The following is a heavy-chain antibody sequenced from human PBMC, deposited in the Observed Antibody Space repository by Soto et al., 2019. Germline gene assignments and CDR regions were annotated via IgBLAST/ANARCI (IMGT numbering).Heavy chain of an antibody. CDR1: GGSCSGYY. CDR2: INHSGST. J-gene: IGHJ6*02. D-gene: IGHD6-6*01. CDR3: ARVPSIVARPFYYYYGMDV. Sequence: SETLSLTCAVYGGSCSGYYWSWIRQPPGKGLEWSGEINHSGSTNYNPSLKSRVTISVDTSKNQFSLKLSSVTAADTAVYYCARVPSIVARPFYYYYGMDVWGQGTTVTVSS. V-gene: IGHV4-34*01.